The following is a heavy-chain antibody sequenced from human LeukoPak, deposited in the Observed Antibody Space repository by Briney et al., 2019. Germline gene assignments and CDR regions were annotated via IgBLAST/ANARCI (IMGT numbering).Heavy chain of an antibody. Sequence: GGSLRLSCAASGFTFSSYGMHWVRQAPGKGLEWVAVISYDGSNKYYADSVKGRFTISRDNSKNTLYLQMNSLGAEDSAVYYCARRRIAAAGDLFDYWGQGTLVTVSS. CDR1: GFTFSSYG. V-gene: IGHV3-30*03. J-gene: IGHJ4*02. D-gene: IGHD6-13*01. CDR3: ARRRIAAAGDLFDY. CDR2: ISYDGSNK.